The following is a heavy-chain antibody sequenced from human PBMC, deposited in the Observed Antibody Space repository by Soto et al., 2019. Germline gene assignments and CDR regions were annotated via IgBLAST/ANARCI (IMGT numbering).Heavy chain of an antibody. J-gene: IGHJ4*02. CDR3: ARGDYRVLEF. V-gene: IGHV5-51*01. D-gene: IGHD4-4*01. CDR2: IYPGDSDT. Sequence: GDSLKISCKDYGFSFASSLIGWVRQMPGKGLEWMGVIYPGDSDTRYSPSFQGQVTISADKSISTAYLQWSSLKASDTAMYYCARGDYRVLEFWGQGTLVTVSS. CDR1: GFSFASSL.